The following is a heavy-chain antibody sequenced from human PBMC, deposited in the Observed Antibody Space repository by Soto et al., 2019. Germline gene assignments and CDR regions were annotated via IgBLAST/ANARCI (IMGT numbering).Heavy chain of an antibody. D-gene: IGHD6-13*01. CDR1: GGSISSYY. Sequence: SETLSLTCTVSGGSISSYYWSWIRQPPGKGLEWIGYIYYSGSTNYNPSLKSRVTISVDTSKNQFSLKLSSVTAADTAVYYCARAQYSSSWYVYFEYWGQGTLVTVSS. J-gene: IGHJ4*02. CDR2: IYYSGST. CDR3: ARAQYSSSWYVYFEY. V-gene: IGHV4-59*01.